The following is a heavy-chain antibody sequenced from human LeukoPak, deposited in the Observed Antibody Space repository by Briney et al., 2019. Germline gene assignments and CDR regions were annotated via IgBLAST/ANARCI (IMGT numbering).Heavy chain of an antibody. CDR1: GFTFSSYS. D-gene: IGHD3-3*01. J-gene: IGHJ6*02. V-gene: IGHV3-48*02. CDR3: ARCVRFLEWHYYYYGMDV. Sequence: GGSLRLSCAASGFTFSSYSMNWVRQAPGKGLEWVSYISSSSSTIYYADSVKGRFTISRDNAKNSLYLQMNSLRDEDTAVYYCARCVRFLEWHYYYYGMDVWGQGTTVTVPS. CDR2: ISSSSSTI.